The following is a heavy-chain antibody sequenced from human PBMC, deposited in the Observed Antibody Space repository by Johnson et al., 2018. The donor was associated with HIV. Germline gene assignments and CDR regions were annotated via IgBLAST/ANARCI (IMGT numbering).Heavy chain of an antibody. D-gene: IGHD3-3*01. V-gene: IGHV3-30*04. CDR1: GFTFSSYA. CDR3: AKAGRYYKFWSGYSLGDGFDI. CDR2: ISYDGSKK. J-gene: IGHJ3*02. Sequence: QVQLVESGGGVVQPGRSLRLSFAASGFTFSSYAMHWVRQAPGKGLEWVAVISYDGSKKYYADSVKGRFTISRDIANNSLYLQMNSLRPEDTALYYCAKAGRYYKFWSGYSLGDGFDIWGQGTMVTVSS.